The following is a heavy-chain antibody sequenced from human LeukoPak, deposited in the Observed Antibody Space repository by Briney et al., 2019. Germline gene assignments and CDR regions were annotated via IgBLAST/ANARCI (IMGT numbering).Heavy chain of an antibody. CDR1: GASVNSFY. CDR3: ARGRDLGQDY. V-gene: IGHV4-59*02. D-gene: IGHD3-16*01. J-gene: IGHJ4*02. Sequence: SETLSLTCTVSGASVNSFYWNWIRQPPGKGLEWIGYIYYSGSPNYNPSLKSRVTMSIDTSKNQFSLKLNSVNAAHTPVYFCARGRDLGQDYWGQGTLVTVSS. CDR2: IYYSGSP.